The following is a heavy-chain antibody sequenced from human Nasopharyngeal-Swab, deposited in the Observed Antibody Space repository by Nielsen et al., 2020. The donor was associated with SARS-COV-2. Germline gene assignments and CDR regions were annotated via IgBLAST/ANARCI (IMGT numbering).Heavy chain of an antibody. CDR3: ARIGFDLFLWNLYYYMDV. CDR2: IFSRDEK. D-gene: IGHD1-1*01. V-gene: IGHV2-26*01. J-gene: IGHJ6*03. Sequence: WIRQPPGKALEWLAHIFSRDEKYYTSSLRSRLTVSKDTSKSQVVLTMTNMDPVDTGTYYGARIGFDLFLWNLYYYMDVWGKGTTVTVSS.